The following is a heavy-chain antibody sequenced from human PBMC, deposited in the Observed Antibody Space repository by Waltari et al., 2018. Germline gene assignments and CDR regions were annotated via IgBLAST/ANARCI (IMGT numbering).Heavy chain of an antibody. Sequence: EVSLVESGGDLVQPGESLRLSCAASGFTFNSYSMNWIRQAPGKGLGWLSYISSGSRTIFYGYSVKGRFTISRDNAKNSLYLRMNSLRAEDTAVYYCARGGYCNSTTCHGSSAFDIWGQGTVVTVSS. CDR1: GFTFNSYS. D-gene: IGHD2-2*01. CDR3: ARGGYCNSTTCHGSSAFDI. CDR2: ISSGSRTI. J-gene: IGHJ3*02. V-gene: IGHV3-48*01.